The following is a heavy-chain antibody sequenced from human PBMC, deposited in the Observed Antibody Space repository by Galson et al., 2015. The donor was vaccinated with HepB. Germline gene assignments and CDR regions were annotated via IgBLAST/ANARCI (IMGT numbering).Heavy chain of an antibody. CDR3: ARILCGSISCGCMDV. Sequence: TLSLTCTVSGDSISSGDYYWSWIRQPPGKGLEWIGNIYYSGSTYYNPSLKSRVTISVDTSKNQFSLKLSSVTAADTAVYYCARILCGSISCGCMDVWGQGTSVTVSS. D-gene: IGHD2-2*01. CDR2: IYYSGST. V-gene: IGHV4-30-4*01. CDR1: GDSISSGDYY. J-gene: IGHJ6*02.